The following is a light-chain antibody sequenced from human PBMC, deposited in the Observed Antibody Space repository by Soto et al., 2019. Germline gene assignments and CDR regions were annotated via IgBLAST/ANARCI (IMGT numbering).Light chain of an antibody. J-gene: IGKJ1*01. V-gene: IGKV3-20*01. CDR2: DAS. Sequence: EIVLTQSPGTLSLSPGERATLSCRASQSVSSSYLAWYQQKPGQAPRLLIYDASSRATGVPDRFSGSGSGTDFTLTISRLEPEDFAVYYCKQYDSSPRTFGQGTKVDIK. CDR3: KQYDSSPRT. CDR1: QSVSSSY.